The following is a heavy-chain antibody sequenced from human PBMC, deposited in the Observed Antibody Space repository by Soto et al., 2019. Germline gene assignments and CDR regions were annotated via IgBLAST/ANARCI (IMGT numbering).Heavy chain of an antibody. D-gene: IGHD3-9*01. CDR2: ISSSGSTI. V-gene: IGHV3-11*01. Sequence: GGPLRLSCASSGFTFSDYYMSWIRPAPGKGLEWVSYISSSGSTIYYADSVKGRFTISRENAKNSLYLQMNSLRAEDTAVYCCARYYDILAGYCLFDYWGQGTLVTVSS. CDR3: ARYYDILAGYCLFDY. J-gene: IGHJ4*02. CDR1: GFTFSDYY.